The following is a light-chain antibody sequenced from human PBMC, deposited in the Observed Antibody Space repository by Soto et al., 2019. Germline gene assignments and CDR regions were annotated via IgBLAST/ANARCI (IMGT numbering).Light chain of an antibody. V-gene: IGLV2-14*01. Sequence: QSALTQPASVSGSPGQSITISCTGTSSDVGGYDYVSWYQLHPGKAPKLMVFEVNNRPSGIPERFSGSNSGNTATLTISRVEAGDEADYYCQIWDSDSDHDVFGSGTKVTVL. CDR2: EVN. CDR1: SSDVGGYDY. CDR3: QIWDSDSDHDV. J-gene: IGLJ1*01.